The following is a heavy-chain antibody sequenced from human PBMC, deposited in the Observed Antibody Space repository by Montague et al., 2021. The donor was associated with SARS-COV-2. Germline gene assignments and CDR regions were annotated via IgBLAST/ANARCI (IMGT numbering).Heavy chain of an antibody. CDR2: INRDGTEE. D-gene: IGHD6-19*01. Sequence: SLRLSCAASGFTLRGYWMTWVRQAPGKGLEWVASINRDGTEESYVDSVRGRFTISRDNAQKSLFLQINRLRVEDTAVYYCARDRGWQSYDSWGQGTLVIVSS. V-gene: IGHV3-7*01. CDR1: GFTLRGYW. CDR3: ARDRGWQSYDS. J-gene: IGHJ4*02.